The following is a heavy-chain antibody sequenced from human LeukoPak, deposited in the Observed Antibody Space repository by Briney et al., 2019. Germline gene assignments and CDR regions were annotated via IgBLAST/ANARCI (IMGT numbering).Heavy chain of an antibody. CDR2: ISGSGGST. CDR3: ASRDPYYYDSSGYHIGDY. D-gene: IGHD3-22*01. J-gene: IGHJ4*02. V-gene: IGHV3-23*01. Sequence: GGSLRLSCAASGFTFSSYAMSWVRQAPGKGLEWVSAISGSGGSTYYADSVKGRFTISRDNSKNTLYLQMNSLRAEDTAVYYCASRDPYYYDSSGYHIGDYWGQGTLVTVSS. CDR1: GFTFSSYA.